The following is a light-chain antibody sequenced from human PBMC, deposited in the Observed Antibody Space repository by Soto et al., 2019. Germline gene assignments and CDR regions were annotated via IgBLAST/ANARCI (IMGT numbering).Light chain of an antibody. V-gene: IGKV1-5*03. CDR2: KAS. CDR1: QSISSW. Sequence: RASQSISSWLAWYQQKPGKAPKLLIYKASSLESGVPSRFSGSGSGTEFTLTISSLQPDDFATYYCQQYNSYSLTFGQGTKVDIK. CDR3: QQYNSYSLT. J-gene: IGKJ1*01.